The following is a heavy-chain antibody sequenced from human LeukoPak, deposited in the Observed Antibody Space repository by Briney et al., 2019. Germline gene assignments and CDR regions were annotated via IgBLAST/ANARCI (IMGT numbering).Heavy chain of an antibody. D-gene: IGHD1-1*01. CDR1: GFTFSTSG. Sequence: GGSLRLSCAGSGFTFSTSGMNWVRQAPGKGLEWVANIKQDGSGQYYVDSVKGRFTISRDNAKNSLYLQMSSLRAEDTAVYYCVRDFSLTRLERPFDYWGQGTLVTVSS. J-gene: IGHJ4*02. CDR3: VRDFSLTRLERPFDY. V-gene: IGHV3-7*01. CDR2: IKQDGSGQ.